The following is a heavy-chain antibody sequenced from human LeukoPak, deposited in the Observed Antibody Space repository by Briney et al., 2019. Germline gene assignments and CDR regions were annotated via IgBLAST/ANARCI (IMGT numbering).Heavy chain of an antibody. CDR3: ARGGLRYFDWFPSPPFDY. D-gene: IGHD3-9*01. V-gene: IGHV1-18*01. Sequence: ASVKVSCKASGGTFSSYAISWVRQAPGQGLEWMGWISAYNGNTNYAQKLQGRVTMTTDTSTSTAYMELRSLRSDDTAVYYCARGGLRYFDWFPSPPFDYWGQGTLVTVSS. CDR1: GGTFSSYA. CDR2: ISAYNGNT. J-gene: IGHJ4*02.